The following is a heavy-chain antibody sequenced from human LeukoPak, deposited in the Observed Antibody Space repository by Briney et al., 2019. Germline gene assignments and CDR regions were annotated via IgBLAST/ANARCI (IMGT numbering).Heavy chain of an antibody. CDR3: ASEYCSGGNCYFDY. CDR2: IFPGDSDT. CDR1: EYSFATYW. D-gene: IGHD2-15*01. Sequence: GESLKISCKGSEYSFATYWIGWVRQMPGQGLEWMGIIFPGDSDTRYSPSFQGQVTISADKSISTAYLQWSSLKASDTAIYYCASEYCSGGNCYFDYWGQGALVTVSS. V-gene: IGHV5-51*01. J-gene: IGHJ4*02.